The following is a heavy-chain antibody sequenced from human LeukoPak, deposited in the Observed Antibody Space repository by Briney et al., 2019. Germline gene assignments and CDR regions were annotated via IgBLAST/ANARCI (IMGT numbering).Heavy chain of an antibody. V-gene: IGHV3-30*04. J-gene: IGHJ4*02. CDR2: ISYDGSNK. CDR3: AKDYSNNGGFDY. CDR1: RFTFSSYT. D-gene: IGHD4-11*01. Sequence: GGSLRLSCAASRFTFSSYTMHWVRQAPGKGLEWVAVISYDGSNKYYADSVKGRFTISRDNSKNTLYLQMNSLRAEDTAVYYCAKDYSNNGGFDYWGQGTLVTVSS.